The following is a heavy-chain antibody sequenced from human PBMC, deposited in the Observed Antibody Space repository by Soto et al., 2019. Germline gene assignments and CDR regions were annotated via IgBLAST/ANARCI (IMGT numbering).Heavy chain of an antibody. CDR1: EFTVSSNY. CDR2: IYSGGST. Sequence: GGSLRLSCAASEFTVSSNYMNWVRQAPGKGLECVSTIYSGGSTYYADSVKGRFTISRDNSKDTLYLQMNNLRAEDTAVYYCAGRVGATNYGMDVWGQGTTVTVSS. J-gene: IGHJ6*02. D-gene: IGHD1-26*01. V-gene: IGHV3-53*01. CDR3: AGRVGATNYGMDV.